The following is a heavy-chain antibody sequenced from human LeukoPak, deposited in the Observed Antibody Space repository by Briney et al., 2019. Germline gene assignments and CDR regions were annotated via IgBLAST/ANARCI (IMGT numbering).Heavy chain of an antibody. J-gene: IGHJ4*02. CDR3: ARGKRVGRDFWSGYSTYFDY. V-gene: IGHV4-34*01. CDR1: GGSFSGYY. CDR2: INHSEST. Sequence: ASETLSLTCAVYGGSFSGYYWSWIRQPPGKGLEWIGEINHSESTNYNPSLKSRVTISVDTSKNQFSLKLSSVTAADTAVYYCARGKRVGRDFWSGYSTYFDYWGQGTLVTVSS. D-gene: IGHD3-3*01.